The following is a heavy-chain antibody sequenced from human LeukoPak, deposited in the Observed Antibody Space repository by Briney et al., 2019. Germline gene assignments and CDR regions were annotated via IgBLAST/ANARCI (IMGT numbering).Heavy chain of an antibody. CDR3: ARSIAAADKCWYPLDY. J-gene: IGHJ4*02. CDR2: INHSGST. D-gene: IGHD6-13*01. V-gene: IGHV4-34*01. Sequence: SETLSPTCAVYGGSFMVYSWSWIPQPPGKGLEGIGEINHSGSTSYNPSLKSRVTISVDTSKNQFSLKLNSVTAADTAVYYCARSIAAADKCWYPLDYWGQGTLVTVSS. CDR1: GGSFMVYS.